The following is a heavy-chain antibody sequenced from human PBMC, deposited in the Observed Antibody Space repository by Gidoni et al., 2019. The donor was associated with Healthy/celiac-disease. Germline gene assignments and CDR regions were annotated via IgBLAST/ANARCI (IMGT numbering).Heavy chain of an antibody. CDR2: ISSSSSYI. V-gene: IGHV3-21*01. J-gene: IGHJ6*02. CDR1: RFALGTVR. CDR3: ARDRDFWSGYYDYYYGMDV. D-gene: IGHD3-3*01. Sequence: EGQLGGSGGGLGKAGGVLRASCAAPRFALGTVRHDWVRPAPGKGLEWVSSISSSSSYIYYADSVKGRFTISRDNAKNSLYLQMNSLRAEDTAVYYCARDRDFWSGYYDYYYGMDVWGQGTTVTVSS.